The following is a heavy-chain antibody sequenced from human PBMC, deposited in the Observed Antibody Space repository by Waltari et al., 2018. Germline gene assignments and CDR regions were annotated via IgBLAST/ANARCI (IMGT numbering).Heavy chain of an antibody. Sequence: EVQLVQSGAEVKKPGESLKISCKGSGFTFTTYWIGWVGQMPGKGLEWMGSNLPGDSDTRYSPSFQGQVTISADKSINTAYLQWTSLKASDTAMYYCARRPRDPAGAFDIWGQGTMVTVSS. V-gene: IGHV5-51*01. CDR3: ARRPRDPAGAFDI. CDR2: NLPGDSDT. CDR1: GFTFTTYW. J-gene: IGHJ3*02.